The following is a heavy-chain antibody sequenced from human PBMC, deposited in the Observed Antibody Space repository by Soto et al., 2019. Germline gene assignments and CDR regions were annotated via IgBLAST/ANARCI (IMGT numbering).Heavy chain of an antibody. CDR1: GYPFTHYG. CDR2: ISPFNGNT. V-gene: IGHV1-18*01. J-gene: IGHJ6*02. Sequence: QVQLVQSGAEVKMPGASVRVSCKSSGYPFTHYGITWIRQAPGQGLERMGWISPFNGNTNYGQTVQGRVTLTTETSTSTVYMELRSLRSDDTAVYYCARDQSFDRTYYYGIDVWGQGTTVTVSS. CDR3: ARDQSFDRTYYYGIDV.